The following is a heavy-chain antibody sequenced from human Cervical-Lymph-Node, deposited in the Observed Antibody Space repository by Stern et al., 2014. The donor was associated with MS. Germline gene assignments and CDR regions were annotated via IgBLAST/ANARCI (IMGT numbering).Heavy chain of an antibody. J-gene: IGHJ3*02. CDR2: VIPSIGIA. V-gene: IGHV1-69*17. D-gene: IGHD2-8*01. CDR1: GGTFSSYG. Sequence: VQLVQSGAEVKKPGSSVKVSCKASGGTFSSYGIRWVRQAPGQGLEWVGGVIPSIGIANHAQKFQGRVTITADKSTNTGYMELSSLRSEDTALYYCARDGGGVDIWGQGTMVSVSS. CDR3: ARDGGGVDI.